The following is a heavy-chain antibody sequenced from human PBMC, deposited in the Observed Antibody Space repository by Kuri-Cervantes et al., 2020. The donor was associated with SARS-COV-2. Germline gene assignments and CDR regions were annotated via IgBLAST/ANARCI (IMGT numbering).Heavy chain of an antibody. D-gene: IGHD2-2*02. Sequence: SETLSLTCAVSGGSFSGYYWRWIRQPPEKGLEWIGDINHSGNANYNPSFKSRVTISVDTSKNQFSLRLSSVIAADTAVYYCARGREGVEPATVLGLGFYYYYFMDVWGRGTTVTVSS. V-gene: IGHV4-34*01. J-gene: IGHJ6*03. CDR1: GGSFSGYY. CDR3: ARGREGVEPATVLGLGFYYYYFMDV. CDR2: INHSGNA.